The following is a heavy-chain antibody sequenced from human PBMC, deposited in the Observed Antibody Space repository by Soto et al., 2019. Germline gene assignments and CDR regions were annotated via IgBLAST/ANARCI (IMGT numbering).Heavy chain of an antibody. Sequence: SETLSLTCAVYGGSFSGYYWSWIRQPPGKGLEWIGEINHSGSTNYNPSLKSRVTISVDTSKNQFSLKLSSVTAADPAVYYCARGKYFDFWSGYLAYYYYGKDVWGQGTTVTV. CDR1: GGSFSGYY. CDR3: ARGKYFDFWSGYLAYYYYGKDV. V-gene: IGHV4-34*01. J-gene: IGHJ6*02. CDR2: INHSGST. D-gene: IGHD3-3*01.